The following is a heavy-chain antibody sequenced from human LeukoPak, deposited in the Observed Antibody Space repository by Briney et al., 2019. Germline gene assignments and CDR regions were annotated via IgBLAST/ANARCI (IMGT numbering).Heavy chain of an antibody. D-gene: IGHD5-18*01. J-gene: IGHJ4*02. CDR3: ARVDGYNYGRPFDY. CDR2: ISSYNGNT. V-gene: IGHV1-18*01. CDR1: GYTFTSYG. Sequence: ASVKVSCNASGYTFTSYGIAWVRQAPGQGLESMGWISSYNGNTNYAQKFQGRVTITTDTSTTTSYMQLRSLRSDDTAMYYCARVDGYNYGRPFDYWGQGTLLTVSS.